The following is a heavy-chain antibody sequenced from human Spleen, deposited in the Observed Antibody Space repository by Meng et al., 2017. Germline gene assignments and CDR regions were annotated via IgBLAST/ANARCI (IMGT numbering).Heavy chain of an antibody. CDR2: ISAYNGNT. D-gene: IGHD3-10*01. CDR1: GYTFTSYG. CDR3: ARGIESVLWFGDANAFDI. J-gene: IGHJ3*02. V-gene: IGHV1-18*01. Sequence: ASVKVSCKASGYTFTSYGISWVRQAPGQGLEWMGWISAYNGNTNYAQKLQGRVTMTTDTSTSTAYMELRSLRSDDTAVYYCARGIESVLWFGDANAFDIWGQGTMVTV.